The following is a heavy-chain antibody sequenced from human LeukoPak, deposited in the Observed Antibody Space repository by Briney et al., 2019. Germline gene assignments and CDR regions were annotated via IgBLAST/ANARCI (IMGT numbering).Heavy chain of an antibody. CDR2: INWNGGST. CDR1: GFTFDDYG. D-gene: IGHD5-24*01. J-gene: IGHJ4*02. Sequence: PGGSLRLSCAASGFTFDDYGMSWVRQAPGEGLEWVSGINWNGGSTGYADSVKGRFTISRDNAKNSLDLQMNSLRAEDTALYYCARAGGYNLWYFDYWGQGTLVTVSS. CDR3: ARAGGYNLWYFDY. V-gene: IGHV3-20*04.